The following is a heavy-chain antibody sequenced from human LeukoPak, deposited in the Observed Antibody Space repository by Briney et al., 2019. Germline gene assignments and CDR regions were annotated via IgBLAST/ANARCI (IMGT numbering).Heavy chain of an antibody. Sequence: SETLSLTCTVSGGSISSSSYYWGWIRQPPGKGLEWIGSIYYSGSTYYNPSLKSRVTTSVDTSKNQFSLKLSSVTAADTAVYYCARSGAAGGAFDIWGQGTMVTVSS. CDR2: IYYSGST. CDR3: ARSGAAGGAFDI. CDR1: GGSISSSSYY. J-gene: IGHJ3*02. D-gene: IGHD6-13*01. V-gene: IGHV4-39*01.